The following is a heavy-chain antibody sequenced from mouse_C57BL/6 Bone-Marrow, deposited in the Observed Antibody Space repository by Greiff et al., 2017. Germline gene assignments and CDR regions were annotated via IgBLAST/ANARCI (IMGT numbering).Heavy chain of an antibody. D-gene: IGHD1-1*01. CDR2: INPNNGGT. CDR1: GYTFTDYY. Sequence: VQLKQSGPELVKPGASVKISCKASGYTFTDYYMNWVKQSHGKSLEWIGDINPNNGGTSYNQKFKGKATLTVDKSSSTAYMELRSLTSEDSAVYYCARLDYEAYWGQGTLVTVSA. CDR3: ARLDYEAY. V-gene: IGHV1-26*01. J-gene: IGHJ3*01.